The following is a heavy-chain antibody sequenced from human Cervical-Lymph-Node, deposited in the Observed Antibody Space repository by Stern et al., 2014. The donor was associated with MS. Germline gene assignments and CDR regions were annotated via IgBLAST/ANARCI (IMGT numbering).Heavy chain of an antibody. CDR3: ARQTTAWASDV. Sequence: EVQLVESGAELIRPGESLKISCKGSGFTFSIYWIAWVRQMPGQGLEWMGIIYPGDSETRYSRSFQGQVTMSADKSTSTAYLQWSSLNASDTAMYFCARQTTAWASDVWGQGTLVTVSS. D-gene: IGHD1-14*01. V-gene: IGHV5-51*01. J-gene: IGHJ4*02. CDR1: GFTFSIYW. CDR2: IYPGDSET.